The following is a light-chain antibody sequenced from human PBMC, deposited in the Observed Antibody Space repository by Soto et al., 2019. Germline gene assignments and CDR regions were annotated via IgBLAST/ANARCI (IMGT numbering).Light chain of an antibody. V-gene: IGKV3-15*01. CDR3: QHYNNWPWT. J-gene: IGKJ1*01. CDR2: GAS. CDR1: QSVSTN. Sequence: EIVMTQSPSTLSVSPGETATLSCRASQSVSTNLAWYQQKPGQAPRLLIYGASTRATGLPARFSGSGSGTDFTLTSSSLHAEDVTVYYCQHYNNWPWTFGQGTKVEIK.